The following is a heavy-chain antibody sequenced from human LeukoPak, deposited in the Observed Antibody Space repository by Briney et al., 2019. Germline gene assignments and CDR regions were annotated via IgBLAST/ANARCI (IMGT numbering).Heavy chain of an antibody. Sequence: PSETLSLTCTVSGGSISSYYWSWIRQPPGKGLEWIGYIYYSGSTNYNPSLKSRVTISVDTSKNQFSLKLSSVTAADTAVYYCARILRDYYYYGMDVCGQGTTVTVSS. V-gene: IGHV4-59*08. CDR3: ARILRDYYYYGMDV. CDR2: IYYSGST. J-gene: IGHJ6*02. CDR1: GGSISSYY. D-gene: IGHD3-3*01.